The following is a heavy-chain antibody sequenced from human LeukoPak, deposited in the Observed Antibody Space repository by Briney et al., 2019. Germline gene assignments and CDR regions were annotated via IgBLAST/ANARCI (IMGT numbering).Heavy chain of an antibody. J-gene: IGHJ6*03. CDR3: ARSAARRLYYYYMDV. V-gene: IGHV1-69*02. CDR1: GDTFSSHT. CDR2: IIPFIGVT. Sequence: ASVKVSCKASGDTFSSHTINWVRQAPGQGLEWMGRIIPFIGVTKYAQKFQARVTITADKSTSTAYMELSKDTAVYYCARSAARRLYYYYMDVWGKGTTVTVSS. D-gene: IGHD2-2*01.